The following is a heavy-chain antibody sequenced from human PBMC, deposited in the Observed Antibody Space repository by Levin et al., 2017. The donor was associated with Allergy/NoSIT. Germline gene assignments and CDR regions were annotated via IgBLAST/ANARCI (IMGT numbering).Heavy chain of an antibody. CDR1: GFTFGDYA. Sequence: GGSLRLSCTASGFTFGDYAMSWVRQAPGKGLEWVGFIRSKAYGGTTEYAASVKGRFTISRDDSKSIAYLQMNSLKTEDTAVYYCTRDGDPDFTVIYYYYGMDVWGQGTTVTVSS. V-gene: IGHV3-49*04. D-gene: IGHD4-17*01. CDR3: TRDGDPDFTVIYYYYGMDV. CDR2: IRSKAYGGTT. J-gene: IGHJ6*02.